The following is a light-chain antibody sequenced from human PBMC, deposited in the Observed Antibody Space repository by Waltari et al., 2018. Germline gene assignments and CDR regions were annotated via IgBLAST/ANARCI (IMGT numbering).Light chain of an antibody. CDR2: KVS. J-gene: IGKJ1*01. CDR1: QSLGSSDGNTY. V-gene: IGKV2-30*01. CDR3: MQGTHRPWT. Sequence: DVVLTQSPLSLPVPLGQPAPIPCRSSQSLGSSDGNTYFNWFQQRPGQSPRRLLYKVSNRDSGVPDRFSGSGSGTDFTLRISRVEAEDVGVYYCMQGTHRPWTFGQGTKVEIK.